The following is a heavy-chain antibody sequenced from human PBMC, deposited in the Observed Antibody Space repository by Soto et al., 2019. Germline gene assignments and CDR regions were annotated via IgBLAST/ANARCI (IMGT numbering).Heavy chain of an antibody. D-gene: IGHD3-10*01. CDR1: GGSISSSSYY. V-gene: IGHV4-39*07. CDR2: IYYSGST. J-gene: IGHJ3*02. Sequence: SETLSLTCTVSGGSISSSSYYWGWIRQPPGKGLEWIGSIYYSGSTYYNPSLKSRVTISVDTSKNQFSLKLSSVTAADTAVYYCARDYNDEGAFDIWGQGTMVTVSS. CDR3: ARDYNDEGAFDI.